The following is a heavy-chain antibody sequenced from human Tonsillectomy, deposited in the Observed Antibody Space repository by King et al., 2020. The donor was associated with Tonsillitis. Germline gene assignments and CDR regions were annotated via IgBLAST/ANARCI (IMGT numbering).Heavy chain of an antibody. Sequence: VQLQESGPGLVKPSQTLSLTCTVSGGSISSGNYYWTWIRQPAGKGLEWIGRIYTSGSTNYNPSLKSRVTISRDTSKNQFSLMLSSVTAADTAVYYCARDLSHDGFDIWGQGTMDTVSS. J-gene: IGHJ3*02. V-gene: IGHV4-61*02. CDR2: IYTSGST. CDR3: ARDLSHDGFDI. CDR1: GGSISSGNYY.